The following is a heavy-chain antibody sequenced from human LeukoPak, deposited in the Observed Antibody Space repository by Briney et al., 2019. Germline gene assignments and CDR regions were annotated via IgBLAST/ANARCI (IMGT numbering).Heavy chain of an antibody. CDR1: GFTFSTYA. CDR3: TREGYSGYAQY. D-gene: IGHD5-12*01. CDR2: ISTDSTYI. J-gene: IGHJ4*02. Sequence: GESLRLSCAGSGFTFSTYAMNWVRQAPGKGLEWVSSISTDSTYIYYADSVRGRFTISRDNTKNSLFLQMNSLRVEDTAVYYRTREGYSGYAQYWGQGTLVTVSS. V-gene: IGHV3-21*01.